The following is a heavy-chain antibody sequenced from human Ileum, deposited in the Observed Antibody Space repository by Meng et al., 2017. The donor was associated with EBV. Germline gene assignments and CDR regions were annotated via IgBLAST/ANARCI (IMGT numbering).Heavy chain of an antibody. J-gene: IGHJ4*02. CDR2: INHSGST. CDR3: ARGFYTYGSSCFDY. CDR1: GGSFSGYY. D-gene: IGHD6-13*01. V-gene: IGHV4-34*01. Sequence: QGHLHQWGAGLLNPSETLSLTCAVYGGSFSGYYWTWIRQPPGKGLEWIGEINHSGSTNYNPSLKSRVTISVDKNQFSLKLSSVTAADTAVYYCARGFYTYGSSCFDYWGQGTLVTVSS.